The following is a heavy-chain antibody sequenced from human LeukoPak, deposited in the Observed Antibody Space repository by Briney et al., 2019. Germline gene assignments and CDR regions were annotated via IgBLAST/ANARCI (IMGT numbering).Heavy chain of an antibody. CDR2: FDPEDGET. J-gene: IGHJ6*02. D-gene: IGHD2-15*01. Sequence: ASVKVSCKVSGYTLTELSMHWVRQAPGKGREWMGGFDPEDGETIYAQKFQGRVTMTEDTSTDTAYMELSSLRSEDTAVYYCAVQKLGYGSGGSCYSPDYYYYGMDVWGQGTTVTVSS. CDR3: AVQKLGYGSGGSCYSPDYYYYGMDV. V-gene: IGHV1-24*01. CDR1: GYTLTELS.